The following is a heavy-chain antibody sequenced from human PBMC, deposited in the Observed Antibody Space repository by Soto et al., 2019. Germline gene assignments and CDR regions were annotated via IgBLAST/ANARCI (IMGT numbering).Heavy chain of an antibody. Sequence: QVQLVESGGGVVQPGRSLRLSCVASRFTFSSYGMHWVRQAPGKGLEWVAVIWYDGSKVYYADSVKGRFTISRDNSRNTLSLQRNSLRTEDTAVYYCARTGGSTAYGLDVWGQGTTVTVSS. CDR1: RFTFSSYG. J-gene: IGHJ6*02. V-gene: IGHV3-33*01. CDR3: ARTGGSTAYGLDV. D-gene: IGHD2-15*01. CDR2: IWYDGSKV.